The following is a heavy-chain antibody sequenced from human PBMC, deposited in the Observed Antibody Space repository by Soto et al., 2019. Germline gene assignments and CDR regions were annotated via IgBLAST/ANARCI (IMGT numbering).Heavy chain of an antibody. CDR2: IIPIFGTA. V-gene: IGHV1-69*13. CDR1: GGTFSSYA. CDR3: AIVVVPAAMGAANWFDP. J-gene: IGHJ5*02. Sequence: SVKVSCKASGGTFSSYAISWVRQAPGQGLEWMGGIIPIFGTANYAQKFQGRVTITADESTSTAYMELSSLRSEDTAVYYCAIVVVPAAMGAANWFDPWGQGTLVTVSS. D-gene: IGHD2-2*01.